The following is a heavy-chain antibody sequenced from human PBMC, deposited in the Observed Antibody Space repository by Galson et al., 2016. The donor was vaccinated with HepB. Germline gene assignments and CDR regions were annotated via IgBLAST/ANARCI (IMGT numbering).Heavy chain of an antibody. V-gene: IGHV3-23*01. J-gene: IGHJ4*02. Sequence: SLRLSCAASGFSSSTSGMSWVRQTPGRGLEWGSGITSSGGTTHYADSVKGRFTISRDNSKNTLSLYMNSLRAGDTAVYYCGKHGGFDYWGQGALVTVSS. CDR3: GKHGGFDY. CDR1: GFSSSTSG. D-gene: IGHD3-16*01. CDR2: ITSSGGTT.